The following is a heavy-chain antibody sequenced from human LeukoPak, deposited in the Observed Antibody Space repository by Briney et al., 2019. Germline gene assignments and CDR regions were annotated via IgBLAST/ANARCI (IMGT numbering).Heavy chain of an antibody. J-gene: IGHJ4*02. D-gene: IGHD4-11*01. CDR2: INHSGST. CDR3: ARWSNYSTNYFDY. Sequence: SETLPLTCAVYGGSFSGYYWSWIRQPPGKGLEWIGEINHSGSTNHNPSLKSRVTISVDTSKNQFSLKLSSVTAADTAVYYCARWSNYSTNYFDYWGQGTLVTVSS. CDR1: GGSFSGYY. V-gene: IGHV4-34*01.